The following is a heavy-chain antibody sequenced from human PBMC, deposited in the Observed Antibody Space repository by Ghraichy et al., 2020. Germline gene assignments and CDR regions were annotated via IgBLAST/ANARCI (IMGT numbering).Heavy chain of an antibody. Sequence: SETLSLTCIVSGVSISSKSYYWGWVRQPPGKGLEWIGSSYHSGSTYYKPSLEGRINVSVDKSKNHFSLTLTSVIAADTAVYYCARQGYYGSGTYYIFEDWGQGILVTVSS. J-gene: IGHJ4*02. CDR2: SYHSGST. CDR1: GVSISSKSYY. CDR3: ARQGYYGSGTYYIFED. D-gene: IGHD3-10*01. V-gene: IGHV4-39*01.